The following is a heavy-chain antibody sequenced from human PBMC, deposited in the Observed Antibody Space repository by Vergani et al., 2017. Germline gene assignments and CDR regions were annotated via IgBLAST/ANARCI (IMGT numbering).Heavy chain of an antibody. CDR2: TRYDGSNK. D-gene: IGHD4-17*01. Sequence: QVQLVESGGGVVQPGGSLRLSCAASGCTFSNNDMQWVRQAPGKGLEWVALTRYDGSNKSYADPVKGRFTISRDNSKKMLYLQMNSLRTEDTAVYYCAKRGDYGDYLGYWGQGTLVIVSS. V-gene: IGHV3-30*02. CDR1: GCTFSNND. J-gene: IGHJ4*02. CDR3: AKRGDYGDYLGY.